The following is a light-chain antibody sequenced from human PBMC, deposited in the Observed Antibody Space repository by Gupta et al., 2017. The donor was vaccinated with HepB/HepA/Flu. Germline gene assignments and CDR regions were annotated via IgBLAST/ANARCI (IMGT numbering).Light chain of an antibody. V-gene: IGLV3-19*01. CDR1: SLRSYY. CDR3: NSRDSSGNHLNV. J-gene: IGLJ1*01. CDR2: GKN. Sequence: SSELTQDPAVSVALGQTVRITCQGDSLRSYYASWYQQKPGQAPVLVIYGKNNRPSGIPDRCSGSSSGNTAALTITGAQAEEEADYYCNSRDSSGNHLNVFGTGTKVTVL.